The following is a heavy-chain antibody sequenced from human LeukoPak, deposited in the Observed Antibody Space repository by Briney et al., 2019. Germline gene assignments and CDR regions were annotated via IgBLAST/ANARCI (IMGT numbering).Heavy chain of an antibody. Sequence: GRSLRLSCAASGFTFSSYGMHWVRQAPGKGLEWVAMIWYDGSNTYYADSVKGRFTISRDNSKNTLFLQMDSLRAEDTAVYYCAKSLESNWDVHFDFWGQGTLVTVSS. J-gene: IGHJ4*02. D-gene: IGHD1-1*01. CDR1: GFTFSSYG. V-gene: IGHV3-33*06. CDR3: AKSLESNWDVHFDF. CDR2: IWYDGSNT.